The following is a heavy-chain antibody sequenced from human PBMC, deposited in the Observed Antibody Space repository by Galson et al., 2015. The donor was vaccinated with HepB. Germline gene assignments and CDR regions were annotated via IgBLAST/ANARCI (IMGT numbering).Heavy chain of an antibody. V-gene: IGHV3-23*01. D-gene: IGHD3-3*02. CDR3: AKRDAISQYFFDC. CDR2: ASKTVPTT. J-gene: IGHJ4*02. CDR1: GFTFSNYG. Sequence: SLRLSCAASGFTFSNYGMSWVRQAPGKGLEWVSTASKTVPTTYYADSVRGRFTISRDNSRNILYLQMNSLRDEDTAVYYCAKRDAISQYFFDCWGQGILVTVSS.